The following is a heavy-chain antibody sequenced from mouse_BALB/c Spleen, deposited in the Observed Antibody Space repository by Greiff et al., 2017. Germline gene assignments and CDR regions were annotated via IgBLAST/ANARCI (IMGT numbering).Heavy chain of an antibody. CDR2: INPNNGGT. CDR1: VYTFTDYN. Sequence: VQLQQSGPELVKPGASVKIPCKASVYTFTDYNMDWVKQSHGKSLEWIGDINPNNGGTIYNQKFKGKATLTVDKSSSTAYMELRSLTSEDTAVYYCARKTMYGDWYFDVWGAGTTVTVSS. CDR3: ARKTMYGDWYFDV. D-gene: IGHD1-1*02. V-gene: IGHV1-18*01. J-gene: IGHJ1*01.